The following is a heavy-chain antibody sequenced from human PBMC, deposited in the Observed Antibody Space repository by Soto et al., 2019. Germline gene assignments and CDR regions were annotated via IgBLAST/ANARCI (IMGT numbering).Heavy chain of an antibody. Sequence: PGGSLRLSCAASGCTFSSYSMNWVRQAPRKGLEWVSSISSSSSYIYYADSVKGRFTISRDNAKNSLYLQMNSLRAEDTAVYYCARGSPTIFGVAASYYFDYWGQGTLVTVSS. V-gene: IGHV3-21*01. CDR2: ISSSSSYI. D-gene: IGHD3-3*01. J-gene: IGHJ4*02. CDR1: GCTFSSYS. CDR3: ARGSPTIFGVAASYYFDY.